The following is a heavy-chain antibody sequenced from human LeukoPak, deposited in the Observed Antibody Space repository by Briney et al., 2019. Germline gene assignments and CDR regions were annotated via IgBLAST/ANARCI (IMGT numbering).Heavy chain of an antibody. J-gene: IGHJ6*02. V-gene: IGHV4-34*01. Sequence: SETLSLTCAVYGGSFSGYYWSWIRQPPGKGLEWIGEINHSGGTNYNPSLKSRVTISVETSKNQFSLKLSSVTAADTAVYYCASSGGYGSGPTMLRRYYYGMDVWGQGTTVTVSS. CDR1: GGSFSGYY. CDR2: INHSGGT. CDR3: ASSGGYGSGPTMLRRYYYGMDV. D-gene: IGHD3-10*01.